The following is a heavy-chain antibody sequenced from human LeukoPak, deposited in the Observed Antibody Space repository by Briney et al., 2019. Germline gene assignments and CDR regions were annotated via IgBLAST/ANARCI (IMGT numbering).Heavy chain of an antibody. D-gene: IGHD2-2*01. CDR1: GFSFSSYW. J-gene: IGHJ4*02. Sequence: PGGSLRLSCAASGFSFSSYWMHWVRQAPGKGLVWVARIQYDGSTTNYADSVKGRFTISRDNAKKTLYVQMNSLRAEDTAVYYCARHCSSTSCYDYWGQGTLVTVSS. V-gene: IGHV3-74*01. CDR2: IQYDGSTT. CDR3: ARHCSSTSCYDY.